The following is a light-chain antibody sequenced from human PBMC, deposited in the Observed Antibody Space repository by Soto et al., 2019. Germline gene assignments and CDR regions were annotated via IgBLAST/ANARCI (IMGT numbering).Light chain of an antibody. CDR1: QSISSW. Sequence: DIQMTQSPSTLSGSVGDRVTITCRASQSISSWLAWYQQKPGKAPNLLIYGASSLGSEVPSRFNGSGSGTHFTLTITSLQREDSATYFCQHSYNTPPTFGQGTKVDI. J-gene: IGKJ1*01. CDR2: GAS. V-gene: IGKV1-5*01. CDR3: QHSYNTPPT.